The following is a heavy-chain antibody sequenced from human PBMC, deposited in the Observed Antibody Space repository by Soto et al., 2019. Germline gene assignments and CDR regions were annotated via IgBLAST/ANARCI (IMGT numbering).Heavy chain of an antibody. V-gene: IGHV3-30-3*01. D-gene: IGHD5-12*01. CDR1: GFTFSTYA. J-gene: IGHJ6*01. Sequence: QVQLVESGGGVVQPGRSLRLSCAASGFTFSTYAMHWVRQAPGKGLERVALISYQGSNKYHADSVKGRFTISRDNSKNTLYLQMNSLRPEDTAVYFCARGGTDSTDYDGMDVW. CDR2: ISYQGSNK. CDR3: ARGGTDSTDYDGMDV.